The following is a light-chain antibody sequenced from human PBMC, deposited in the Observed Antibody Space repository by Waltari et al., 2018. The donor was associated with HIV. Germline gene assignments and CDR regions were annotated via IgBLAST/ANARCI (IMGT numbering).Light chain of an antibody. CDR2: EVT. Sequence: QSALTQPASVSGSLGQSISISCTGTSSDVGSYNLVSWYQHHPGKAPNLMIYEVTKRPSGVSNRFSGSKSGNTASLTISGLQAEDETDYYCCSYASSRTFVFGGGTKLTVL. CDR3: CSYASSRTFV. J-gene: IGLJ2*01. V-gene: IGLV2-23*02. CDR1: SSDVGSYNL.